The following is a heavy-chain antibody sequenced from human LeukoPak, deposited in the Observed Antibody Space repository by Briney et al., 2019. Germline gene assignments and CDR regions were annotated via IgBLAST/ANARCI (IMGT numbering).Heavy chain of an antibody. CDR3: AKALVYAIEGGLDY. Sequence: GGSLRLSCAASGFTFDDYAMHWVRQAPGRGLEWVSGISWNSGSIGYADSVKGRFTISRDNAKNSLYLQMNSLRAEDTALYYCAKALVYAIEGGLDYWGQGTLVAVSS. J-gene: IGHJ4*02. V-gene: IGHV3-9*01. CDR2: ISWNSGSI. D-gene: IGHD2-8*01. CDR1: GFTFDDYA.